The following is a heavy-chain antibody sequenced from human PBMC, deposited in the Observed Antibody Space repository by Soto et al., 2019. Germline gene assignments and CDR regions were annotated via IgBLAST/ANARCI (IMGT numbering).Heavy chain of an antibody. D-gene: IGHD1-26*01. CDR3: ALARKCELLGYFYGLDI. CDR1: GGTFHTCA. Sequence: SVKVPCKAFGGTFHTCAITLVRQAPGPGFEWMGGVIPLFNTPDYAQKFQDRLTIPANESTSTVKLELSGLSSEDTAVYFCALARKCELLGYFYGLDIWGQGTTVTVSS. V-gene: IGHV1-69*13. CDR2: VIPLFNTP. J-gene: IGHJ6*02.